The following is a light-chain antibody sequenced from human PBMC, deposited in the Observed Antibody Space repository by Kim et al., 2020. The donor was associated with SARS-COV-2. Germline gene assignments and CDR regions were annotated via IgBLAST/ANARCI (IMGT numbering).Light chain of an antibody. CDR1: SSNIGRYS. J-gene: IGLJ3*02. Sequence: GQRVTISCSGSSSNIGRYSIYWYQQLPGTAPELLMYRNDQRRSGIPDRFSGSKSGTSASLAISGLRSEDEADYYCASWDESLSGVVFGGGTQLTVL. CDR2: RND. V-gene: IGLV1-47*01. CDR3: ASWDESLSGVV.